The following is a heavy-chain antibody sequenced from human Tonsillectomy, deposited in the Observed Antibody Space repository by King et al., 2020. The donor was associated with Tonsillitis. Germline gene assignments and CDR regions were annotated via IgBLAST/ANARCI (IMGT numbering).Heavy chain of an antibody. V-gene: IGHV3-11*05. CDR2: ISTSSGYT. CDR1: GFTFSDYY. J-gene: IGHJ3*02. Sequence: VQLVQSGGGLVKPGGSLRLSCAASGFTFSDYYMTWIRQAPGKGLEWVSYISTSSGYTNYADSVKGRFTISRDIAKNSLYLQMNSLRSDDTDVYYCARSREQWLATSAFDIWGQGTMVTVSS. CDR3: ARSREQWLATSAFDI. D-gene: IGHD6-19*01.